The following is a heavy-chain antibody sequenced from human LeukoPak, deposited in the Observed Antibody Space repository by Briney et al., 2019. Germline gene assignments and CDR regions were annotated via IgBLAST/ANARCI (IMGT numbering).Heavy chain of an antibody. CDR3: AELGITMIGGV. Sequence: GGSLRLSCAASGFTFSSYEMNWVRQAPGKGLEWVSYISSSGSTIYYADSVKGRFTISRDNAKNSLYLQMNSLRAEVTAVYYCAELGITMIGGVWGKGTTVTISS. CDR1: GFTFSSYE. CDR2: ISSSGSTI. D-gene: IGHD3-10*02. J-gene: IGHJ6*04. V-gene: IGHV3-48*03.